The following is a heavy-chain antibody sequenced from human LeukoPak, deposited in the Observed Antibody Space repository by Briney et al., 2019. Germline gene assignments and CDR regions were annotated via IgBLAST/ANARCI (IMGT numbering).Heavy chain of an antibody. V-gene: IGHV3-23*01. Sequence: PGGSLRLSCAASGFTFSSYAMNWVRQAPGKGLEWVSAISGSGGNTNYADSVKGRFTISRDNFKNTLYLQMDSLRAEDTALYYCAKDGRIAEDYFDYWGQGTLVTVSS. CDR1: GFTFSSYA. CDR2: ISGSGGNT. D-gene: IGHD6-13*01. J-gene: IGHJ4*02. CDR3: AKDGRIAEDYFDY.